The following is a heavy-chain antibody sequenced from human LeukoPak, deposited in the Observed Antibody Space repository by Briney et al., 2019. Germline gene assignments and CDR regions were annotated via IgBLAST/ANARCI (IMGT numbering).Heavy chain of an antibody. CDR2: IYHSGST. CDR3: ARGRSPYRITMVRGVISWFDP. Sequence: SETLSLTCAVSGGSISSNNWWSWVRRSPGKGLEWIGEIYHSGSTKYNPSLNSRVSISVDKSKNQFSLKLSSVTAADTAVYYCARGRSPYRITMVRGVISWFDPWGQGTLVTVSS. D-gene: IGHD3-10*01. J-gene: IGHJ5*02. CDR1: GGSISSNNW. V-gene: IGHV4-4*02.